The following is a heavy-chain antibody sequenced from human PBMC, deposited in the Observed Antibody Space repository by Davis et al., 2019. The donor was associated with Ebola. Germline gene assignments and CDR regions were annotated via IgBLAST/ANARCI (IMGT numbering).Heavy chain of an antibody. J-gene: IGHJ4*02. CDR1: GYTFNAYY. V-gene: IGHV1-46*02. D-gene: IGHD2-21*01. Sequence: ASVKVSCKASGYTFNAYYVHWVRQAPGQGLEWMGIINPGGGSTTYAQKFQGRVTMTRDTSTRTVYMELSSLRSEDTAVYYCARGRGHYEYSGGDYWGQGTLVTVSS. CDR2: INPGGGST. CDR3: ARGRGHYEYSGGDY.